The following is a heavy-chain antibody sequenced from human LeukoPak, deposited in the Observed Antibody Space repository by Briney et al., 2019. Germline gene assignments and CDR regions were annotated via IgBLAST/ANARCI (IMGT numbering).Heavy chain of an antibody. CDR1: GGSFSGYY. CDR2: INHSGST. D-gene: IGHD3-10*01. J-gene: IGHJ4*02. Sequence: SETLSLTCAVYGGSFSGYYWSWIRQPPGKGLEWIGEINHSGSTNYNPSPKSRVTISVDTSKNQFSLKLSSVTAADTAVYYCARDGMVRGVIRYWGQGTLVTVSS. CDR3: ARDGMVRGVIRY. V-gene: IGHV4-34*01.